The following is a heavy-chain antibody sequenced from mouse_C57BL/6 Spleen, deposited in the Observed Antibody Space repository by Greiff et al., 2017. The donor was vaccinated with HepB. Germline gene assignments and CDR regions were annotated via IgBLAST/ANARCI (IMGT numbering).Heavy chain of an antibody. V-gene: IGHV5-6*01. Sequence: EVMLVESGGDLVKPGGSLKLSCAASGFTFSSYGMSWVRQTPDKRLEWVATISSGGSYTYYPDSVKGRFTISRDNAKNTLYLQMSSLKSEDTAMYYCAREGDPDYWGQGTTLTVSS. CDR2: ISSGGSYT. D-gene: IGHD3-3*01. CDR3: AREGDPDY. CDR1: GFTFSSYG. J-gene: IGHJ2*01.